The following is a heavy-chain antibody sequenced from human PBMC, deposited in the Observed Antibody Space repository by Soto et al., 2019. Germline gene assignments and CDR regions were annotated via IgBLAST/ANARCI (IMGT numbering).Heavy chain of an antibody. V-gene: IGHV4-34*01. CDR1: GGSFSGYH. CDR2: INHSGST. D-gene: IGHD3-3*01. Sequence: PSETLSLTCAVYGGSFSGYHWSWIRQPPGKGLEWIGEINHSGSTNYNPSLKSRVTISVDTSKNQFSLKLSSVTAADTAVYYCARGGRELLRFLEWLPDWYFELWGRGTLVTVSS. J-gene: IGHJ2*01. CDR3: ARGGRELLRFLEWLPDWYFEL.